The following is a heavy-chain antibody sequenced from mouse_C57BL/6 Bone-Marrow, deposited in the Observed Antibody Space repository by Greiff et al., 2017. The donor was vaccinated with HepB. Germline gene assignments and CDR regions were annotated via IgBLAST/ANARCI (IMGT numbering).Heavy chain of an antibody. J-gene: IGHJ4*01. CDR2: ISSGGSYT. Sequence: EVKLMESGGDLVKPGGSLKLSCAASGFTFSSYGMSWVRQTPDKRLEWVATISSGGSYTYYPDSVKGRFTISRDNAKNTLYLQMSSLKSEDTAMYYCERTYGNYAMVYWGQGTSVTVSS. D-gene: IGHD2-1*01. CDR1: GFTFSSYG. V-gene: IGHV5-6*01. CDR3: ERTYGNYAMVY.